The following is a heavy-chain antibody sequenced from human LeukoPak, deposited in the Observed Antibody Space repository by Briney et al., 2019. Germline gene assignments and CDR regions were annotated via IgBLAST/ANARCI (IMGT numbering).Heavy chain of an antibody. V-gene: IGHV1-46*01. CDR1: GYTFTSYG. J-gene: IGHJ4*02. CDR3: ARDYRDDSSVN. Sequence: GASVKVSCKASGYTFTSYGISWVRQAPGQGLEWMGIINPSGGSTSYAQKFQGRVTMTRDTSTSTVYMELSSLRSEDTAVYYCARDYRDDSSVNWGQGTLVTVSS. D-gene: IGHD3-22*01. CDR2: INPSGGST.